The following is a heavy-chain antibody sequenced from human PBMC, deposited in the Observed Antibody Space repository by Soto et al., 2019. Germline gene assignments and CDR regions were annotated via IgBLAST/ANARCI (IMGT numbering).Heavy chain of an antibody. V-gene: IGHV4-30-2*01. D-gene: IGHD7-27*01. CDR1: GGSINSGCYS. Sequence: QLQLQESGSGLVKPAQTLSLTGAVSGGSINSGCYSWSWIRQPPGKGLEWIGYIYHSGSTYYNPSLKSRVTISVDRSKNQFSQKLSSVTAADTAVYYCARVPGPWGQGTLVTVSS. CDR2: IYHSGST. J-gene: IGHJ5*02. CDR3: ARVPGP.